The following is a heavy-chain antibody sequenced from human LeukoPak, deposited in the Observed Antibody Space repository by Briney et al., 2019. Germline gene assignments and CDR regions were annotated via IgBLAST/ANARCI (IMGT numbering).Heavy chain of an antibody. Sequence: PSETLSLTCDVSGGSFTTIDYYWAWIRQPPGKGLEWIGSGYYFGTSSYNPSFQSRVTISLDTSTNQFFLKLSSVTAADTAVYYCARSGMSSWYGRMYYFDYWGQGTLVTVSS. CDR1: GGSFTTIDYY. D-gene: IGHD6-13*01. V-gene: IGHV4-39*07. CDR3: ARSGMSSWYGRMYYFDY. J-gene: IGHJ4*02. CDR2: GYYFGTS.